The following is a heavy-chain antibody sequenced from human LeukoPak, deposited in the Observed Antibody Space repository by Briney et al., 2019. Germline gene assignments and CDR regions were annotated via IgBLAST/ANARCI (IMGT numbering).Heavy chain of an antibody. J-gene: IGHJ5*01. V-gene: IGHV1-2*02. CDR1: GYTFTGYY. D-gene: IGHD1-26*01. CDR2: INPNSGGT. CDR3: ARASGSYWWFDS. Sequence: GASVKVSCKASGYTFTGYYMHWVRQAPGQGLEWMGWINPNSGGTNYAQKFQGRVTMTRDMSTSTVYMELSSLRSEDTAVYYCARASGSYWWFDSWGQGTLVTVSS.